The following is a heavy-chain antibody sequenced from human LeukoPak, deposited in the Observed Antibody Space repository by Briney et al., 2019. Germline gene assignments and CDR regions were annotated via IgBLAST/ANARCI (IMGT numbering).Heavy chain of an antibody. CDR1: GFTFSSYG. J-gene: IGHJ4*02. V-gene: IGHV3-30*18. CDR2: ISYDGSNK. D-gene: IGHD4-17*01. Sequence: GRSLRLSCAASGFTFSSYGMHWVRQAPGKGLEWVAVISYDGSNKYYADSVKGRFTISRDNSKNTLYLQMNSLRAEDTAVYYCAKDSLYGAYFDYGGQGTLVTVPS. CDR3: AKDSLYGAYFDY.